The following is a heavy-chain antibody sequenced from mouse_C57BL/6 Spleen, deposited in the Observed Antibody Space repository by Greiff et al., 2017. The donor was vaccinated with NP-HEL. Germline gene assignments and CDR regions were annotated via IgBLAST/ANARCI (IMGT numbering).Heavy chain of an antibody. Sequence: DVKLVESGTVLARPGASVKMSCKTSGYTFTSYWMHWVKQRPGQGLEWIGAIYPGNSDTSYNQKFKGKAKLTAVTSASTAYMELSSLTNEDSAVYYCTRWYYGSSPWFAYWGQGTLVTVSA. CDR1: GYTFTSYW. CDR2: IYPGNSDT. D-gene: IGHD1-1*01. V-gene: IGHV1-5*01. CDR3: TRWYYGSSPWFAY. J-gene: IGHJ3*01.